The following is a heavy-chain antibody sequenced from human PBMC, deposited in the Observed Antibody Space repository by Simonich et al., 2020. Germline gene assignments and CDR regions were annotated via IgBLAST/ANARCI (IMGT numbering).Heavy chain of an antibody. Sequence: GGGLVKPGGSLRLSCAASGFTFSSYSMNWVRQAPGKGLEWVSSISSSSSYIYYADSVKGRFTISRDNAKNSLHLQMNSLSAEDTAVYYCARDTSYYGSGSYYFDYWGQGTLVTVSS. CDR2: ISSSSSYI. V-gene: IGHV3-21*01. D-gene: IGHD3-10*01. CDR3: ARDTSYYGSGSYYFDY. J-gene: IGHJ4*02. CDR1: GFTFSSYS.